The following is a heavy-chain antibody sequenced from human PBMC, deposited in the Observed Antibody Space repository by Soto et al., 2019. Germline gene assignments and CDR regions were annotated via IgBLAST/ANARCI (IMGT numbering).Heavy chain of an antibody. CDR1: GYTFNTYG. J-gene: IGHJ4*02. D-gene: IGHD3-16*02. Sequence: QVQLVQSGAEVKKPGASVRVSCKASGYTFNTYGISWVRQAPGQGLEWMGWISAYNGNTNYAQKLQGRVTMTTETSTSTAYMELRSLRSDDTAVYYCARDQNDYVWGSYRRYWGQGTLVTVSS. CDR2: ISAYNGNT. V-gene: IGHV1-18*01. CDR3: ARDQNDYVWGSYRRY.